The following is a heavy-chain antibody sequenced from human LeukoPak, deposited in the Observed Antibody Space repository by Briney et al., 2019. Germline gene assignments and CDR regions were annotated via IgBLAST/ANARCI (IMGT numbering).Heavy chain of an antibody. CDR2: IYYTGST. CDR3: ARGASGWYWIDY. Sequence: SETLSLTCTVSGASISSYNWNWIRQPPGKGLEWIGNIYYTGSTKYNPSFKGRVTISVDSSKHQFSLKLSSVPGADTAGFYCARGASGWYWIDYWGLGTLVTVSS. D-gene: IGHD6-19*01. CDR1: GASISSYN. V-gene: IGHV4-59*01. J-gene: IGHJ4*02.